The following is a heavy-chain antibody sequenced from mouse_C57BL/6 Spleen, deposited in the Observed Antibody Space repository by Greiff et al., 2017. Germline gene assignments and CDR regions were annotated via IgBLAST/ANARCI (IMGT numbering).Heavy chain of an antibody. CDR3: ARGPTGYYAIDY. CDR2: ISDGGSYT. CDR1: GFTFSSDA. V-gene: IGHV5-4*03. D-gene: IGHD4-1*02. Sequence: DVMLVESGGGLVKPGGSLKLSCAASGFTFSSDAMSWVRQTPEKRLEWVATISDGGSYTYYPDNVKGRFTISRDNAKNNLYLQMSHLKSEDTAMYYCARGPTGYYAIDYWGQGTSVTVSA. J-gene: IGHJ4*01.